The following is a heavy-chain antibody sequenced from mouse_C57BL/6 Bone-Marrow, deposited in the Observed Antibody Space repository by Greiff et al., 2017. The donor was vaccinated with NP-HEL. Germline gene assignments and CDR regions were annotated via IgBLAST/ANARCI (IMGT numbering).Heavy chain of an antibody. CDR1: EYEFPSHD. CDR3: ARHAYGSSSYWYFDV. V-gene: IGHV5-2*03. J-gene: IGHJ1*03. CDR2: INSDGGST. D-gene: IGHD1-1*01. Sequence: EVKLVESGGGLVQPGESLKLSCESNEYEFPSHDMSWVRKTPEKRLELVAAINSDGGSTYYPDTMERRFIISRDNTKKTLYLQMSSLRSEDTALYYGARHAYGSSSYWYFDVWGTGTTVTVSS.